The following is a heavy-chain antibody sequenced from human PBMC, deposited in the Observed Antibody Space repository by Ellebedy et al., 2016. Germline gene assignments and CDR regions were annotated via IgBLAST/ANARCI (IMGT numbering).Heavy chain of an antibody. J-gene: IGHJ4*02. CDR2: INPNNGGT. CDR1: GGTFGSDA. CDR3: ARGWGSPYLLPLGEFDY. Sequence: ASVKVSSXASGGTFGSDAISWVRQAPGQGLEWMGWINPNNGGTDYAQKFQGRVTMTKDTSISTAYVELTRLTSDDTAIYYCARGWGSPYLLPLGEFDYWGQGSLVTVSS. D-gene: IGHD3-16*01. V-gene: IGHV1-2*02.